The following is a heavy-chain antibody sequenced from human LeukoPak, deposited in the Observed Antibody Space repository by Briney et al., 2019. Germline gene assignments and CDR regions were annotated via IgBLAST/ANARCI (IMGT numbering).Heavy chain of an antibody. CDR3: ARDLTTGGAFDI. Sequence: GGSLRLSCVGSGFTSIAYALTWARQAPGKGLEWVSGISGGGVTTYYADSVKGRFTISRDNSKNTLYLQMNSLRAEDTAVYYCARDLTTGGAFDIWGQGTMVTVSS. CDR1: GFTSIAYA. CDR2: ISGGGVTT. D-gene: IGHD4-11*01. V-gene: IGHV3-23*01. J-gene: IGHJ3*02.